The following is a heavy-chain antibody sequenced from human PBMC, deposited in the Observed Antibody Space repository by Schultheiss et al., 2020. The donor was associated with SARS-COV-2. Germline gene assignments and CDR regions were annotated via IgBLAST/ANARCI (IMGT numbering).Heavy chain of an antibody. CDR1: GFSLSTSGMC. CDR2: IYWDDDK. Sequence: SGPTLVKPTQTLTLTCTFSGFSLSTSGMCVSWIRQPPGKALEWLAVIYWDDDKRYSPSLKTRLTISKDTSENQVVLTMTNMDPVDTATYYCAHEGRYPAVNDAFDIWGQGTMVTVSS. D-gene: IGHD3-16*02. J-gene: IGHJ3*02. V-gene: IGHV2-5*08. CDR3: AHEGRYPAVNDAFDI.